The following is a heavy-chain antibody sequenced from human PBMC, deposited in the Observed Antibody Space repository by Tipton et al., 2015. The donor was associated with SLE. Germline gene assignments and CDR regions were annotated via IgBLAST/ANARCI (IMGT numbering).Heavy chain of an antibody. CDR1: GGSISSHY. CDR2: IYYSGST. V-gene: IGHV4-59*11. CDR3: ARERVERITGTTWDYYYYMDV. Sequence: TLSLTCTVSGGSISSHYWSWIRQPPGKGLEWIGYIYYSGSTNYNPSLKSRVTISVDTSKNQFSLKLSSVTAADTAVYYCARERVERITGTTWDYYYYMDVWGKGTTVTVSS. J-gene: IGHJ6*03. D-gene: IGHD1-7*01.